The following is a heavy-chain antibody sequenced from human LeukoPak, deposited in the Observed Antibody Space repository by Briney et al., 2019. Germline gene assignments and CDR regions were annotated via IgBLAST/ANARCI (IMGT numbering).Heavy chain of an antibody. J-gene: IGHJ5*02. D-gene: IGHD2-2*01. V-gene: IGHV3-21*01. CDR2: ISSSSSYI. CDR1: GFTFSSYA. Sequence: GGSLRLSCAASGFTFSSYAMSWARQAPGKGLEWVSSISSSSSYIYYADSVKGRFTISRDNAKNSLYLQMNSLRAEDTAVYYCARDIVVVPAAISWFDPWGQGTLVTVSP. CDR3: ARDIVVVPAAISWFDP.